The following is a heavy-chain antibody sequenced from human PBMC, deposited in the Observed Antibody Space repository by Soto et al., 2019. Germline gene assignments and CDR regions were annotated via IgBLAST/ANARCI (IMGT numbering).Heavy chain of an antibody. J-gene: IGHJ4*02. Sequence: PSETLSLTCSVSGGSMRDYYWSWIRQSPGKGPEWIGYIYYSGNTNYNPSLKSRVTISVDMPKSLFSLRLTSVTAADTAIYYCAREMYTTRFDFWGPGTLVTVSS. CDR1: GGSMRDYY. V-gene: IGHV4-59*12. D-gene: IGHD1-1*01. CDR2: IYYSGNT. CDR3: AREMYTTRFDF.